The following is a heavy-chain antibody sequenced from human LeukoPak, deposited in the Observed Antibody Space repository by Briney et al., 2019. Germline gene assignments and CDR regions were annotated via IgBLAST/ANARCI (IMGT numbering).Heavy chain of an antibody. CDR1: GGSISSYY. Sequence: SETLSLTCTVSGGSISSYYWSWIRQPPGKGLEWLGYIYSGGSTNYNPSLKSRVTISVDTSKNQFSLKLNSVTAADTAVYSCARDRHVVGATTGIFDYWSQGTLVTVSS. V-gene: IGHV4-59*01. CDR2: IYSGGST. D-gene: IGHD1-26*01. CDR3: ARDRHVVGATTGIFDY. J-gene: IGHJ4*02.